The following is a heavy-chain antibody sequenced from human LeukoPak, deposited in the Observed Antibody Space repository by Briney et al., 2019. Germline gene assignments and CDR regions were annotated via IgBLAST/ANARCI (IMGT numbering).Heavy chain of an antibody. CDR2: ISGSGGGT. D-gene: IGHD2-2*01. V-gene: IGHV3-23*01. J-gene: IGHJ5*02. CDR1: GFTFSSYA. CDR3: AKGLVVVVPAA. Sequence: GGSLRLSCAASGFTFSSYAMSWVCQAPGKGLEWVSTISGSGGGTYYAESVKGRFTISRDNSKNMLYLQMNSLRAEDTAVYYCAKGLVVVVPAAWGQGTLVTVSS.